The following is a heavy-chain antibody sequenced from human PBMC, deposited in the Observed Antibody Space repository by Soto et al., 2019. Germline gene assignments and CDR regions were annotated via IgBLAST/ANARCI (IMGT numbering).Heavy chain of an antibody. V-gene: IGHV1-46*01. CDR3: ARGLTSGDY. J-gene: IGHJ4*02. CDR2: INPNGGST. D-gene: IGHD7-27*01. Sequence: QVQLVQSGAEVKNPGASVKLSCKASGYTFTSFYIHWVRQAPGQGLEWMAIINPNGGSTNYAPNLQGRVNLTRDTSTNTVYIELSSLGSEDTAVYYCARGLTSGDYWGQGNLVTVSS. CDR1: GYTFTSFY.